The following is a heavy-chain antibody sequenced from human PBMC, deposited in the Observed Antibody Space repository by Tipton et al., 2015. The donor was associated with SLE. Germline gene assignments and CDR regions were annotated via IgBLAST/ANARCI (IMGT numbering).Heavy chain of an antibody. V-gene: IGHV4-4*02. D-gene: IGHD5-24*01. Sequence: TLSLTCAVSGGSISSSNWWSWVRQPPGKGLEWIGEIYHSGSTNYNSSLKSRVTISVDKSKNQFSLKLSSVTAADTAVYYCASAGDGYKYAFDIWGQGTMVTVSS. CDR1: GGSISSSNW. CDR3: ASAGDGYKYAFDI. J-gene: IGHJ3*02. CDR2: IYHSGST.